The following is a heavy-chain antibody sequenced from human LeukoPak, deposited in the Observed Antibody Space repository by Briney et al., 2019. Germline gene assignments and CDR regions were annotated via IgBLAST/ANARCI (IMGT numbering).Heavy chain of an antibody. J-gene: IGHJ4*02. Sequence: PGGSLRLSCAASGFAFSSYAMSWVRQAPGKGLEWVSAISASGGSTYYADSVKGRFTISRDNSKNTLYLQMNSLRAEDTAVYYCANYYSSGWYPDYFDYWGQGTLVTVSS. CDR2: ISASGGST. D-gene: IGHD6-19*01. V-gene: IGHV3-23*01. CDR1: GFAFSSYA. CDR3: ANYYSSGWYPDYFDY.